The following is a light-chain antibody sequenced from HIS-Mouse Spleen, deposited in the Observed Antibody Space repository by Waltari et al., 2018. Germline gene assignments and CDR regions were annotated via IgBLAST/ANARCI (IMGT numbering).Light chain of an antibody. J-gene: IGLJ2*01. V-gene: IGLV3-9*01. CDR2: RDS. CDR1: NIGSKN. CDR3: QVWDSSTVV. Sequence: SYELTQPLSVSVALGQTARITCGGNNIGSKNVHWYQQKPGQAPVLVIYRDSNRPSGSPELVSGSNSGNTATLTISRAQAGDEADYYCQVWDSSTVVFGGGTKLTVL.